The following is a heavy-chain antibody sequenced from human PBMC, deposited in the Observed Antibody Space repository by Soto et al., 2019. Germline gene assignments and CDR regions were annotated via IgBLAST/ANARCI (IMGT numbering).Heavy chain of an antibody. CDR2: IYYSGST. V-gene: IGHV4-39*01. Sequence: QLQLQESGPGLVKPSETLSLACTVSGGSISSSSYYWGWIRQPPGKGLEWIGSIYYSGSTYYNPSLKSRVTISVDTSKNQFSLKLSSVTAADRAVYYCARLLEKYSSSWYGVPVLFDYGGQGTLVTVSS. CDR1: GGSISSSSYY. D-gene: IGHD6-13*01. CDR3: ARLLEKYSSSWYGVPVLFDY. J-gene: IGHJ4*02.